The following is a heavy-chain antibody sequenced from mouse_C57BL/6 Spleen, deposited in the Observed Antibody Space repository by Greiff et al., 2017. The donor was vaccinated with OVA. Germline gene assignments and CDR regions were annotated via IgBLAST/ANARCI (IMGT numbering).Heavy chain of an antibody. CDR2: IDPEDGDT. Sequence: VQLQQSGAELVRPGASVKLSCTASGFNITDYYMHWVKQRPEQGLEWIGRIDPEDGDTEYAPKFQGKATMTADTSSNTAYLQLSSLTSEDTAVYYCLMITTSPAYWGQGTLVTVSA. V-gene: IGHV14-1*01. D-gene: IGHD2-4*01. CDR3: LMITTSPAY. J-gene: IGHJ3*01. CDR1: GFNITDYY.